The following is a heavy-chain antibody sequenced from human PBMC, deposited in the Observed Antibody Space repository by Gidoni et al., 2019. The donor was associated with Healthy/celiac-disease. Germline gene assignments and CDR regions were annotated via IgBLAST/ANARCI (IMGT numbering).Heavy chain of an antibody. D-gene: IGHD3-10*01. CDR1: GFTFSSYA. CDR3: APGLLWFGELFPGMDV. Sequence: EVQLLESGGGLVQPGGSLRLSCAASGFTFSSYAMSWVRQAPGKGLEWVSAISGSGGSTYYADAVKGRFTISRDNSKNTLYLQMNSLRAEDTAVYYCAPGLLWFGELFPGMDVWGQGTTVTVSS. J-gene: IGHJ6*02. V-gene: IGHV3-23*01. CDR2: ISGSGGST.